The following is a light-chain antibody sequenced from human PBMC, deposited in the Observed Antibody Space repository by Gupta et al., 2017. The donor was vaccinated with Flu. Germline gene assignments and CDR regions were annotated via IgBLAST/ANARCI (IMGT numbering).Light chain of an antibody. J-gene: IGKJ1*01. Sequence: ISCRVSQNRVPSNGNTIQHWLYQRQGQSPRHLIYYVAYRDSGGPDRICSSRAGTEFTLLIIRGVAEDDLLYFCMQGAHCPWAFGQGTKVEIK. V-gene: IGKV2-30*02. CDR1: QNRVPSNGNTI. CDR3: MQGAHCPWA. CDR2: YVA.